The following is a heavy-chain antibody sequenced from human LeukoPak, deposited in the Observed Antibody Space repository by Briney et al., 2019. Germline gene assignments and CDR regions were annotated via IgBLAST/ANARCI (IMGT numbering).Heavy chain of an antibody. V-gene: IGHV4-39*01. CDR3: ARVRYCSSTICYAGAFDI. J-gene: IGHJ3*02. D-gene: IGHD2-2*01. CDR1: GGSISSSSYC. Sequence: TSETLSLTCTVSGGSISSSSYCWGWIRQPPGKGLEWIGSICYSGSTFYNPSLKSRVTLSVDTSKNQFSLILSSVTAADTAVYSCARVRYCSSTICYAGAFDIWGQGTMVTVSS. CDR2: ICYSGST.